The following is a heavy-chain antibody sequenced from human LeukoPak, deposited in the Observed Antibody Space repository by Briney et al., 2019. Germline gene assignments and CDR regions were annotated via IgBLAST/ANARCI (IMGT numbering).Heavy chain of an antibody. CDR2: INHSGST. CDR1: GGSFSGYY. Sequence: SETLSLTCAVYGGSFSGYYWSWIRQPPGKGLEWIGEINHSGSTNYNPSLKSRVTISVDTSKNQFSLKLSSVTAADTAVYYCARRYSGSYTPKRYYYYYYMDVWGKGTTVTVSS. CDR3: ARRYSGSYTPKRYYYYYYMDV. V-gene: IGHV4-34*01. D-gene: IGHD1-26*01. J-gene: IGHJ6*03.